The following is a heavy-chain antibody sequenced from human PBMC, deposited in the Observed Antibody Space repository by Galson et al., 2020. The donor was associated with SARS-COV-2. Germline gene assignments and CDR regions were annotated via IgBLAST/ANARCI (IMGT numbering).Heavy chain of an antibody. CDR1: GYTFAGYW. CDR3: ARLTRDTTFATYDHSFDI. J-gene: IGHJ3*02. V-gene: IGHV5-51*01. Sequence: GESLKISCEGVGYTFAGYWIGWVRQMPGKGLECMGIIYPGDSDTTYSPSFQGQVTISADKSTAYLHWSSLEASDTAMYYCARLTRDTTFATYDHSFDIWGQGTMVTVSS. D-gene: IGHD3-22*01. CDR2: IYPGDSDT.